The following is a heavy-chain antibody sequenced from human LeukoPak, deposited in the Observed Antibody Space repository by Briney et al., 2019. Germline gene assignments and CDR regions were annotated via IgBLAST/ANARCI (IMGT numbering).Heavy chain of an antibody. D-gene: IGHD6-13*01. V-gene: IGHV3-21*06. J-gene: IGHJ4*02. CDR3: ARDEIGAGIIAAAGSCH. CDR2: MTTDGRYT. Sequence: PGVSLRLYCAASGFTFSIYDMMWEPQAQGRGLVGVTSMTTDGRYTYHADSVRGPFTISRDNAKSALFLQMNSLRADHTAVYFCARDEIGAGIIAAAGSCHWGQGTVVTVSS. CDR1: GFTFSIYD.